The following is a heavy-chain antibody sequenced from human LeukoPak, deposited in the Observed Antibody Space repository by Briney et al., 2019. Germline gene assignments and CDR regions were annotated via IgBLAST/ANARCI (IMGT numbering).Heavy chain of an antibody. CDR1: RYTLTRYD. CDR2: MNPNSGNT. Sequence: ASVKVSCKASRYTLTRYDLNWVRQATGQGLEWVGWMNPNSGNTGYAQKFQGRVTITRNTSITTAYMELGSLRSEDTAVYYCARAPRYDFWSGYPYYFDYWGQGTLVTVSS. J-gene: IGHJ4*02. D-gene: IGHD3-3*01. V-gene: IGHV1-8*03. CDR3: ARAPRYDFWSGYPYYFDY.